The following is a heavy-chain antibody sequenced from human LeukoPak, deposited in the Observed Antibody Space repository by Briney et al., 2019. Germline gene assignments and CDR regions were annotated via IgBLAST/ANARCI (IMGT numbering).Heavy chain of an antibody. CDR2: IYYSGST. J-gene: IGHJ6*03. D-gene: IGHD3-10*01. Sequence: SETLSLTCTVSGGSISSSSYYWGWIRQPPGKGLEWIGSIYYSGSTYYNPSLKSRVTISVDTSKNQFSLKLSSVTAADTAVYYCARDGRTYYYGSGSYSPPAYYYYYYMDVWGKGTTVTIPS. CDR1: GGSISSSSYY. CDR3: ARDGRTYYYGSGSYSPPAYYYYYYMDV. V-gene: IGHV4-39*07.